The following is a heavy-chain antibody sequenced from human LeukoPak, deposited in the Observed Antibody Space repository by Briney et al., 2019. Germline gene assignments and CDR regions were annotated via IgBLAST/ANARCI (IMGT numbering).Heavy chain of an antibody. D-gene: IGHD3-22*01. J-gene: IGHJ3*02. CDR1: GGSISSSDYY. Sequence: SETLSLTCTVSGGSISSSDYYWAWIRQPPGKGLEWIGSIYYSGSPYYNPSLKSRVTTSVDTSKNQFSLKLSSVTAADTAVYYCARVGSDYDSSAYTDAFDIWGRGTMVTVSS. V-gene: IGHV4-39*07. CDR3: ARVGSDYDSSAYTDAFDI. CDR2: IYYSGSP.